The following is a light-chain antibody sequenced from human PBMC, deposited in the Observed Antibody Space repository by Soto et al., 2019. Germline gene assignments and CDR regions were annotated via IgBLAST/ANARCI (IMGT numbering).Light chain of an antibody. Sequence: QSALTQPASVSGSPGQSITISCTGTSSDVGNYKYVSWYQQHPGKAPKLIIYEVSNRPSGVSDRFSGSKSGNTASLTISGLQAEDETDYYCLSYTSRGTYVFGTGTKVTVL. J-gene: IGLJ1*01. CDR2: EVS. CDR1: SSDVGNYKY. CDR3: LSYTSRGTYV. V-gene: IGLV2-14*01.